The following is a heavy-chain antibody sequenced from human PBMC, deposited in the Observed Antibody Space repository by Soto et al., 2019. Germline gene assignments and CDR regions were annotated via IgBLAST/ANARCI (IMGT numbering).Heavy chain of an antibody. J-gene: IGHJ4*02. CDR3: VRRVTAVDY. CDR1: GFSLSTSGVG. V-gene: IGHV2-5*02. CDR2: IYWDGDE. Sequence: QITLQESGPTLVKPTQTLTLTCTFSGFSLSTSGVGVGWIRQPPGEALEWLALIYWDGDERYSPSLKSRLTITKDTSKNQVVLTMTNMDPVDTARYYCVRRVTAVDYWGQGTLVTVSS. D-gene: IGHD2-21*02.